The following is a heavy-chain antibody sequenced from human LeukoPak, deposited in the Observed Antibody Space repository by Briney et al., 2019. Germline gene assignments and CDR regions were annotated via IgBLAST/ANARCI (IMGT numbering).Heavy chain of an antibody. CDR2: IYSDGTT. V-gene: IGHV3-66*01. Sequence: GGSLRLSCAVSGFTVSSNYISWVRQAPGKGLEWVSVIYSDGTTYYADSVKGRFTISRDNSKNTLYLQMNSLRAEDTAVYYCARGDNAFDIWGQGTMVTVSS. CDR3: ARGDNAFDI. CDR1: GFTVSSNY. D-gene: IGHD2-21*02. J-gene: IGHJ3*02.